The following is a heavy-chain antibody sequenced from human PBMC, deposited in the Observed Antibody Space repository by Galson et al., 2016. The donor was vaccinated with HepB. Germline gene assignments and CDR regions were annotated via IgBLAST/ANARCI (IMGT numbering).Heavy chain of an antibody. V-gene: IGHV3-33*06. J-gene: IGHJ4*02. CDR3: AKWGGSGYDWARLDY. CDR1: EFTFSRYA. D-gene: IGHD5-12*01. CDR2: IWYDGSEK. Sequence: SLRLSCAASEFTFSRYAMHWVRQAPGKGLEWVAVIWYDGSEKYYVDSVRGRFTISRDNSKNTLYLQMNSLRAEDTAVYYCAKWGGSGYDWARLDYWGQGTLVTVSS.